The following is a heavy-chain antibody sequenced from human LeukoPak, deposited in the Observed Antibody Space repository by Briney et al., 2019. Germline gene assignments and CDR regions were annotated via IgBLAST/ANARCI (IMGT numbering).Heavy chain of an antibody. CDR3: ARDKGKAAAGFYYYYGMDV. V-gene: IGHV3-21*01. CDR1: GFTFSSYS. J-gene: IGHJ6*02. D-gene: IGHD6-13*01. CDR2: ISSSSSYI. Sequence: GGSLRPSCAASGFTFSSYSMNWVRQAPGKGLEWVSSISSSSSYIYYADSVKGRFTISRDNAKNSLYLQMNSLRAEDTAVYYCARDKGKAAAGFYYYYGMDVWGQGTTVTVSS.